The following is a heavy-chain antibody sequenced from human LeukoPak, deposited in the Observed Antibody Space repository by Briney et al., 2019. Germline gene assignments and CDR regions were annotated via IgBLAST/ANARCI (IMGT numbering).Heavy chain of an antibody. J-gene: IGHJ6*03. V-gene: IGHV3-30*02. CDR3: AKDRVVVGATNNVSYHYYMDV. CDR1: GFTFSNYG. CDR2: IRYDGSNK. D-gene: IGHD2-15*01. Sequence: GGSLRLSCAASGFTFSNYGMHWVRQAPGKGLEWVAFIRYDGSNKFYADSVKGRFTISRDNSKNTLYLQMNSLRAEDTAVYYCAKDRVVVGATNNVSYHYYMDVWGKGTTVTISS.